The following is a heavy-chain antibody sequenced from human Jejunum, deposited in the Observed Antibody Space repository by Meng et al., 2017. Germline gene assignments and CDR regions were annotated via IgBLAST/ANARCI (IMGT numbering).Heavy chain of an antibody. D-gene: IGHD2-21*02. CDR2: IYHSGAT. Sequence: QVQLQGSGPGLVKPSGTLSPTCAVSGASISSVNWWIWFRQPPGKGLEWIGEIYHSGATYDNPSLRSRLTMSVDKSKNQFSLNLTSVTAADTAVYYCARKIPPVSAIYWGQGTLVTVSS. CDR3: ARKIPPVSAIY. J-gene: IGHJ4*02. CDR1: GASISSVNW. V-gene: IGHV4-4*02.